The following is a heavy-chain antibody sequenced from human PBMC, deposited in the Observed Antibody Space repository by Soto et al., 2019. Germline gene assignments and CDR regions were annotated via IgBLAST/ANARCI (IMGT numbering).Heavy chain of an antibody. CDR2: ISGYNGNT. V-gene: IGHV1-18*01. CDR1: GYTFTSYG. J-gene: IGHJ1*01. D-gene: IGHD6-13*01. CDR3: ASERDDSGWSSVEYVQH. Sequence: QVQLVQSGAEVKKPGASVKVSCKASGYTFTSYGISWVRQAAGQGLEWMGWISGYNGNTNYGQKLQGRLTMTTDTSTSTAYMELRSLRSDDTAVYYCASERDDSGWSSVEYVQHWGQGTLVTVSS.